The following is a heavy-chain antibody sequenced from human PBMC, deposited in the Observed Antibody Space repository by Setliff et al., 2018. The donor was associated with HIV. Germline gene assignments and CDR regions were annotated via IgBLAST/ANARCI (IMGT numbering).Heavy chain of an antibody. CDR1: GFTFGSYA. D-gene: IGHD2-15*01. CDR3: AKTLPTLYPPHNYYGMDV. CDR2: ISGSGDST. J-gene: IGHJ6*02. Sequence: PGGSLRLSCAPSGFTFGSYAMSWVRQAPGKGLEWVSVISGSGDSTFYADSLKGRFTISRDNSKNTLYLQMNSLRAEDTAVYYCAKTLPTLYPPHNYYGMDVWGQGTTVTVSS. V-gene: IGHV3-23*01.